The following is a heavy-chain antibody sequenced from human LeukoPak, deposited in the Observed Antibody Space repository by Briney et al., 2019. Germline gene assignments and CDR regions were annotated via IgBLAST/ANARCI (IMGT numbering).Heavy chain of an antibody. CDR2: ISGSGGST. CDR1: GFTFSSYA. Sequence: PGGSLRLSCAASGFTFSSYAMSWVRQAPGKGLEWVSAISGSGGSTYYADSVKGRFTISRDNSKNTLYLQMNSLRAEDTAVYYCANNCYDHYYYMDVWGKGTTVTVSS. CDR3: ANNCYDHYYYMDV. D-gene: IGHD5-12*01. V-gene: IGHV3-23*01. J-gene: IGHJ6*03.